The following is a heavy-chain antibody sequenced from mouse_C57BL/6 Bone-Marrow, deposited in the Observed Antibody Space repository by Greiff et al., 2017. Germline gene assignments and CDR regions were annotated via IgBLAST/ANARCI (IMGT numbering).Heavy chain of an antibody. V-gene: IGHV1-76*01. CDR3: ARSDDYFDY. J-gene: IGHJ2*01. CDR1: GYTFTDYY. Sequence: QVQLQQSGAELVRPGASVKLSCKASGYTFTDYYINWVKQRPGQGLEWIARLYPGSGNTYYNEKFKGKATLTAEKSSSTAYMQLSSLTSEDSAVYFCARSDDYFDYWGQGTTLTVSS. CDR2: LYPGSGNT.